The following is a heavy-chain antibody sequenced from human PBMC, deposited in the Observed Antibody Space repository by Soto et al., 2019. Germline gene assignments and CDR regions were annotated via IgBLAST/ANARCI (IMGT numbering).Heavy chain of an antibody. CDR1: GFTFSSYG. CDR3: ARGDYGDYVRAFDI. V-gene: IGHV3-33*01. J-gene: IGHJ3*02. CDR2: IWYDGSNK. D-gene: IGHD4-17*01. Sequence: QVQLVESGGGVVQPGRSLRLSCAASGFTFSSYGMHWVRQAPGKGLEWVAVIWYDGSNKYYADSVKGRFTISRDNSKNTLYLQMNSLRAEDTAVYYCARGDYGDYVRAFDIWGQGTMVTVSS.